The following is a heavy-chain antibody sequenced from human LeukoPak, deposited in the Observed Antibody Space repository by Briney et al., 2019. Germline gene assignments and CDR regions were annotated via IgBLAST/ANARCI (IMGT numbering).Heavy chain of an antibody. Sequence: GGSLRLSCAASGFTFSSYSMNWVRQAPGRGLEWVSSISSSSSYIYYADSVKGRFTISRDNSKNTLYLEMNSLRAEDTAVYYCAKDIGSYYDYWGQGILVTVSS. CDR2: ISSSSSYI. V-gene: IGHV3-21*01. CDR1: GFTFSSYS. J-gene: IGHJ4*02. CDR3: AKDIGSYYDY. D-gene: IGHD3-10*01.